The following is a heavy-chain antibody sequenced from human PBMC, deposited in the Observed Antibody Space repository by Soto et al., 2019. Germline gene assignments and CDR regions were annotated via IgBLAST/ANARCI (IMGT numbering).Heavy chain of an antibody. D-gene: IGHD2-2*01. CDR1: GYTFTGYY. Sequence: ASVKVSCKASGYTFTGYYMHWVRQAPGQGLEWMGWINPNSGGTNYAQKFQGWVTMTRDTSISTAYMELSRLRSDDTAVYYCARDRADIVLVPAAMLTPCSGGSCYSSPLYYFDYWGQGTLVTVSS. CDR2: INPNSGGT. J-gene: IGHJ4*02. CDR3: ARDRADIVLVPAAMLTPCSGGSCYSSPLYYFDY. V-gene: IGHV1-2*04.